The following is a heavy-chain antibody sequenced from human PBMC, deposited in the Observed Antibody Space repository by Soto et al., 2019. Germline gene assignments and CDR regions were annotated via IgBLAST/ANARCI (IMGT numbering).Heavy chain of an antibody. V-gene: IGHV1-69*01. CDR2: IIPTFGTS. J-gene: IGHJ5*02. D-gene: IGHD3-16*01. Sequence: QVQLVQSGAEVKKPGSSVKVSCKASGGTFNSHAINWVRQAPGQGLEWMGGIIPTFGTSNYAQKFHGRVLITADASTRDAYMEPGCMRSEGLTAYYSVIGYMGEMATILRDNWFDPWGQGTLVTVSS. CDR1: GGTFNSHA. CDR3: VIGYMGEMATILRDNWFDP.